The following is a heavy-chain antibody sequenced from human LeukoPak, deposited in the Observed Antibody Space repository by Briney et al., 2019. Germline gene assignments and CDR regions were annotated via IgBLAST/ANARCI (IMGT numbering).Heavy chain of an antibody. CDR3: ARVIGSGSYLAYYYYMDV. Sequence: ASVKVSCKASGYTFTSYYMHWVRQAPGQGLEWMGIINPSGGSTSYAQKFQGRVTMTRDMSTSTVYMELSSLRSEDTAVYYCARVIGSGSYLAYYYYMDVWGKGTTVTISS. CDR2: INPSGGST. V-gene: IGHV1-46*01. J-gene: IGHJ6*03. D-gene: IGHD3-10*01. CDR1: GYTFTSYY.